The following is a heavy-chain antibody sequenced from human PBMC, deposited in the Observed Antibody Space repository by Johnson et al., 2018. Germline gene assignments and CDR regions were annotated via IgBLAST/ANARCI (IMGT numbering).Heavy chain of an antibody. D-gene: IGHD3-10*01. CDR1: GFTFSNYA. V-gene: IGHV3-30*04. CDR3: ARAVSRVKRKAKYDAFDI. CDR2: TSYDGSNK. Sequence: QVQLVQSGGGVVQPGRSLRLSCAASGFTFSNYAIHWVRQAPGKGLEWVALTSYDGSNKHYTDSVKGRFTISRDNSKNTLSLQMNSREAEDTAVYYCARAVSRVKRKAKYDAFDIWGQGTMVTVSS. J-gene: IGHJ3*02.